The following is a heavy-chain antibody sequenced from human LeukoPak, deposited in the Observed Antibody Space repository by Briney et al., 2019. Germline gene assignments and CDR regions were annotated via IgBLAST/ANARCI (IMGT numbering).Heavy chain of an antibody. CDR1: GFTFSSYW. Sequence: GGSLRLSCAASGFTFSSYWMSWVRQAPGKGLEWVANIKQDGSEKYYVDSVKGRFTISRDNAKNSLYLQMNSLRAEDTAAYYCARWVVATIDPYFDYWGQGTLVTVSS. CDR3: ARWVVATIDPYFDY. J-gene: IGHJ4*02. CDR2: IKQDGSEK. V-gene: IGHV3-7*01. D-gene: IGHD5-12*01.